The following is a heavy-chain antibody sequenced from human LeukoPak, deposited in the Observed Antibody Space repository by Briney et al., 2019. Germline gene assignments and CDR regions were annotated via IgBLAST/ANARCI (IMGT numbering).Heavy chain of an antibody. CDR3: AKDMNYGSGSSFDY. V-gene: IGHV3-9*01. CDR1: GFTFDDYA. J-gene: IGHJ4*02. Sequence: GRSLRLSCAASGFTFDDYAMHWVRHTPGKGLEWVSGISWNSGSIGYVDSVKGRFTISRDNAKNSLYLQMNSLRAEDTALYYCAKDMNYGSGSSFDYWGQGTLVTVSS. D-gene: IGHD3-10*01. CDR2: ISWNSGSI.